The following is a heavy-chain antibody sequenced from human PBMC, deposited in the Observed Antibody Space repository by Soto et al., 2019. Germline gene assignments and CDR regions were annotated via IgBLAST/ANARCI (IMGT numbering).Heavy chain of an antibody. J-gene: IGHJ4*02. Sequence: ASVKVSCKASGGTFSSYAVQLVRQARGQRLEWIGWIVVGSGNTNYAQKFQERVTITRDMSTSTAYMELSSLRSEDTAVYYCAAARQYDLLFDYWGQGTLVTVSS. CDR3: AAARQYDLLFDY. CDR1: GGTFSSYA. CDR2: IVVGSGNT. D-gene: IGHD3-3*01. V-gene: IGHV1-58*01.